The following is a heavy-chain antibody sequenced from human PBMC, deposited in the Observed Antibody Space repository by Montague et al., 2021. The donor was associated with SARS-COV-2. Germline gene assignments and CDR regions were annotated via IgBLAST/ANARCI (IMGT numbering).Heavy chain of an antibody. V-gene: IGHV3-30-3*01. Sequence: SLRLSCAASGFTFSSYAMHWVRQAPGKGLEWVAVISYDGSNKYYADSVKGRFTISRDNSKNTLYLQMNSLRAEDTAMYYCARAAQKQYVLLWFGELLHDAFDIWGQGTMVTVSS. D-gene: IGHD3-10*01. J-gene: IGHJ3*02. CDR3: ARAAQKQYVLLWFGELLHDAFDI. CDR1: GFTFSSYA. CDR2: ISYDGSNK.